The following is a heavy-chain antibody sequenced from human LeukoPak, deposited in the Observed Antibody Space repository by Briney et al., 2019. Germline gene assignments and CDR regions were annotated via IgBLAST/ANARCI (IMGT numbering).Heavy chain of an antibody. D-gene: IGHD2-21*02. V-gene: IGHV4-4*07. Sequence: SETLFLTCTVSSDSISSYYWSWIRQPARKGLEWIGRVYSSGSTNYNPSLKSRVTMSVDTSKNQFSLKLSSVTAADTAVYYCARDLGSDYYFDYWGQGMLVTVSS. J-gene: IGHJ4*02. CDR3: ARDLGSDYYFDY. CDR2: VYSSGST. CDR1: SDSISSYY.